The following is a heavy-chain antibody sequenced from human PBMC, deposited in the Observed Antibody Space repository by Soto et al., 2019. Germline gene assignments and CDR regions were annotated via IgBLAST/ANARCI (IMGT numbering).Heavy chain of an antibody. J-gene: IGHJ4*02. CDR2: INHRGST. CDR3: ARGEGSVAAFFDY. Sequence: SETLSLTCAVYGGSFSGYYWSWIRQPPGKGLEWIGEINHRGSTNYNPSLKSRVTISVDTSKNQFSLKLSSVTAADTALYYCARGEGSVAAFFDYWGQGTLVTVSS. D-gene: IGHD6-19*01. CDR1: GGSFSGYY. V-gene: IGHV4-34*01.